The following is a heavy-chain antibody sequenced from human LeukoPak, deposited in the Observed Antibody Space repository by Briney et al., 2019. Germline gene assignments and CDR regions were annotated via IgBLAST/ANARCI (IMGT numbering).Heavy chain of an antibody. CDR2: ISGNGRST. CDR3: ASGPKRITPFDY. CDR1: GFTFAGYG. D-gene: IGHD2-15*01. J-gene: IGHJ4*02. V-gene: IGHV3-23*01. Sequence: QPGGSLRLSCAASGFTFAGYGMSWVRQAPGKGLDWVSTISGNGRSTYYADSVKGRFTISRDNSKNTLYLQMNSLRAEDTAVYYCASGPKRITPFDYWGQGTLVTVSS.